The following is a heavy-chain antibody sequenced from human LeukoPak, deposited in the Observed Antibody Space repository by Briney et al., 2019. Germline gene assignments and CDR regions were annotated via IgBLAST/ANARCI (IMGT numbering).Heavy chain of an antibody. CDR2: ISSSSSYI. V-gene: IGHV3-21*01. D-gene: IGHD3-22*01. CDR1: GFTFSSYS. Sequence: GGSLRLSCAASGFTFSSYSMNWVRQAPGKGLEWVSSISSSSSYIHYADSVKGRFTISRDNAKNSLYLQMNSLRAEDAAVYYCARDRVYYDSSGYHGSWGQGTLVTVSS. J-gene: IGHJ5*02. CDR3: ARDRVYYDSSGYHGS.